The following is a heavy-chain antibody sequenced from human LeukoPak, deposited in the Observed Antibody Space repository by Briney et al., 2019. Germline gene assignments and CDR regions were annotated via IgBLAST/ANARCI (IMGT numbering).Heavy chain of an antibody. CDR2: IYTSGST. J-gene: IGHJ5*02. CDR3: ARAQSDFWSGYGSGNWFDP. CDR1: GGSISSGSYY. V-gene: IGHV4-61*02. Sequence: SETLSRTCTVSGGSISSGSYYWSWIRQPAGKGLEWIGRIYTSGSTNYNPSLKSRVTMSVDTSKNQFSLKLSSVTAADTAVYYCARAQSDFWSGYGSGNWFDPWGQGTLVTVSS. D-gene: IGHD3-3*01.